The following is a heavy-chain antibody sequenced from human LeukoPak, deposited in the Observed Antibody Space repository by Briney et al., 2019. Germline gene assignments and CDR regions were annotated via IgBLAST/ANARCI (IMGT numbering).Heavy chain of an antibody. J-gene: IGHJ4*02. CDR1: GGTFSNYA. CDR2: IIPMLGIA. CDR3: ARPSAGDSRLDY. D-gene: IGHD3-16*01. V-gene: IGHV1-69*04. Sequence: SVKVSCKASGGTFSNYAISWVRQAPGQGLEWVGRIIPMLGIANYAQKFQGRVTITADKSTSTAYMELSSLRSEDTAVYYCARPSAGDSRLDYWGQGTLVTVSS.